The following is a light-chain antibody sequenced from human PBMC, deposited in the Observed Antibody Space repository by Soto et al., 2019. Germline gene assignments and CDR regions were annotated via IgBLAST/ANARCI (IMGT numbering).Light chain of an antibody. CDR3: QQRSNWPPLYT. V-gene: IGKV3-11*01. J-gene: IGKJ2*01. CDR2: DAS. CDR1: QTVSSRY. Sequence: IVLTQSPGTLSLSPGERATLSCRTSQTVSSRYLAWYQQKPGQAPRLLIYDASNRATGIPARFSGSGSGTDFTLTISSLEPEDFAVYYCQQRSNWPPLYTFGQGTKLEIK.